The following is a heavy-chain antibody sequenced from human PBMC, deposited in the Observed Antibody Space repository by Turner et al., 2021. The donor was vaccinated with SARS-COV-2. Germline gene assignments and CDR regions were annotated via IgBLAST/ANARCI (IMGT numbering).Heavy chain of an antibody. CDR3: ATGYAYCGGDCSIHY. CDR1: GYPLTELS. CDR2: FDPEDAET. D-gene: IGHD2-21*02. V-gene: IGHV1-24*01. Sequence: QVQLVQSGAEVKKPGASVKVSCKVSGYPLTELSMHWVRQAPGKGLEWMGGFDPEDAETIYAQKFQGRVTMTEDTSTDTAYMELSSLRSEDTAVYYCATGYAYCGGDCSIHYWGQGTLVTVSS. J-gene: IGHJ4*02.